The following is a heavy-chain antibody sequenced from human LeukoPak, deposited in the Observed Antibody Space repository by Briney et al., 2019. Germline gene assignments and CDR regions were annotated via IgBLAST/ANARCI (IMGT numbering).Heavy chain of an antibody. CDR3: ARDMGSGSLHY. D-gene: IGHD1-26*01. CDR2: IIPIFGTT. J-gene: IGHJ4*02. CDR1: GGTFSSYV. Sequence: SVKVSCKASGGTFSSYVITWVRQAPGQGLEWMGGIIPIFGTTNYAQKFQGRVSITTDDSTSTVYMELSSLRSEDTAVYYCARDMGSGSLHYWGQGTLVTVSS. V-gene: IGHV1-69*05.